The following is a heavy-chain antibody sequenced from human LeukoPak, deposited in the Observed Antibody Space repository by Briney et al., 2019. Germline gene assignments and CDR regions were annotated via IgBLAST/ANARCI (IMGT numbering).Heavy chain of an antibody. CDR3: ARDSRYYDFWSGSTGDEFDI. CDR2: IIPIFGTA. D-gene: IGHD3-3*01. V-gene: IGHV1-69*05. J-gene: IGHJ3*02. Sequence: GASVKVSCKASGGTFSSYAISWVRQAPGQGLEWMGGIIPIFGTANYAQKLQGRVTMTTDTSASTAYMELRSLRSDDTAVYYCARDSRYYDFWSGSTGDEFDIWGQGTMVTVSS. CDR1: GGTFSSYA.